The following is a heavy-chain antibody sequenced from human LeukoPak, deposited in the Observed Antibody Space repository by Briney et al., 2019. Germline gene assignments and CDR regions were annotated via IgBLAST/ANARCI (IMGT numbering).Heavy chain of an antibody. Sequence: PGGSLRLSCAASGFTFSSYAMHWVPQAPGKGLEWVAVISHIGSNEYYADSVKGRFTISRDNSKNTLYLHMNSLRAEDTAVYYCAKVEYSSGEYYYYYYMDVWGKGTTVTVSS. CDR3: AKVEYSSGEYYYYYYMDV. J-gene: IGHJ6*03. D-gene: IGHD6-19*01. CDR1: GFTFSSYA. CDR2: ISHIGSNE. V-gene: IGHV3-30-3*01.